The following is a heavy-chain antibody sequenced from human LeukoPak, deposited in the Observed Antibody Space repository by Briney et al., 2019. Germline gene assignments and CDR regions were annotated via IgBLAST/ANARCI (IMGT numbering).Heavy chain of an antibody. CDR1: GYTFTGYY. CDR2: INPNSGGT. J-gene: IGHJ4*02. D-gene: IGHD6-13*01. V-gene: IGHV1-2*02. Sequence: ASVKVSCKPSGYTFTGYYMHWVRQAPGQGLEWMGWINPNSGGTNYAQKFQGRVTMTRDTSISTAYMELSRLRSDDTAVYYCARLSSRSSWYPADYWGQGTLVTVSS. CDR3: ARLSSRSSWYPADY.